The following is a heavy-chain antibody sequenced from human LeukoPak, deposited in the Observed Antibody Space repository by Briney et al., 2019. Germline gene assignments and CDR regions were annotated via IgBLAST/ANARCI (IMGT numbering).Heavy chain of an antibody. Sequence: PSETLSLTCTVSGGSISSYYWTWIRQPPGKGLEWIGYIYYNGNTNYNPSLKSRVTISLDTPKNQFSLKLSSVTAADTAVYYCATIKNYYDSSGDNEYWGQGTLVTVSS. CDR2: IYYNGNT. V-gene: IGHV4-59*08. D-gene: IGHD3-22*01. CDR1: GGSISSYY. CDR3: ATIKNYYDSSGDNEY. J-gene: IGHJ4*02.